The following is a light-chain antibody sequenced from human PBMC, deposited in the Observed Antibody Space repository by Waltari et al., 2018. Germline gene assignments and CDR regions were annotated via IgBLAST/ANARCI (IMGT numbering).Light chain of an antibody. CDR1: TSNIGAPYD. CDR3: QSYDRRLEVI. J-gene: IGLJ2*01. V-gene: IGLV1-40*01. CDR2: ANV. Sequence: QSVLTQPPSVSGAPGQRATISCSGSTSNIGAPYDVHWYQQHPGTAPKLLIFANVHRPSGVPDRCSGSKSGTSASLAITGLQAEDEADYYCQSYDRRLEVIFGGGTKLAVL.